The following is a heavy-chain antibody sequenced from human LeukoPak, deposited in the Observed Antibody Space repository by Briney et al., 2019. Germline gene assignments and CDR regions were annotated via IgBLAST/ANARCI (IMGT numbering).Heavy chain of an antibody. D-gene: IGHD2-21*01. CDR1: GFTFSSYS. J-gene: IGHJ4*02. CDR3: ARALLLDSYFDY. CDR2: ISSSSSYI. V-gene: IGHV3-21*01. Sequence: PGGSLRLSCAASGFTFSSYSMNWVRQAPGKGLEWVSSISSSSSYIYYTDSVQGRFTISRDNAKNSLYLQMNSLRAEDAAVYYCARALLLDSYFDYWGQGTLVTVSS.